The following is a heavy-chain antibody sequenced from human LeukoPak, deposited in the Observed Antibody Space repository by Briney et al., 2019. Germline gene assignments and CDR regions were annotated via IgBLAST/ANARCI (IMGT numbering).Heavy chain of an antibody. CDR2: IYYSGGT. Sequence: SEALSLTCTVSGDSINNYFWSWIRQPPGKGLEWIGYIYYSGGTNYNPTLKSRVTISIDTSKNQFSLKLSSVTAADTAVCYCARDRRYNTAPHDAFDIWGQGTMVTVSS. J-gene: IGHJ3*02. D-gene: IGHD1-14*01. V-gene: IGHV4-59*01. CDR3: ARDRRYNTAPHDAFDI. CDR1: GDSINNYF.